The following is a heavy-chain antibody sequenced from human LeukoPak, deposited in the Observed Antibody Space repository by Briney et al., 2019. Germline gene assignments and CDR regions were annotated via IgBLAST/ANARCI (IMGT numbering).Heavy chain of an antibody. CDR1: GIPLNNNY. V-gene: IGHV3-53*01. CDR3: TTDPGATMIVVYDY. J-gene: IGHJ4*02. CDR2: IYSGGTT. D-gene: IGHD3-22*01. Sequence: GSLELFCAASGIPLNNNYLSWVRPAPGKGLEWVSVIYSGGTTYYTDSVKGRFTISIDDSKNTLYLQMNSLRAEDTAVYYCTTDPGATMIVVYDYWGQGTLVTVSS.